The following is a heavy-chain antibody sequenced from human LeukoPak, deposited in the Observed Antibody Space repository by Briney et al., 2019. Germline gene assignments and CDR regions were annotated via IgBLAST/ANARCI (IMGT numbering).Heavy chain of an antibody. CDR1: GDSVSNNNYA. V-gene: IGHV6-1*01. J-gene: IGHJ3*01. CDR2: TYYRSQWKN. Sequence: SQTLSLTCATSGDSVSNNNYAWNWIRQSPSRGLEWLGRTYYRSQWKNDYARSVMSRISFDADTSKNQFSLHLSSVTPDDTAVYYCAGGYAFDVWGQGTMVTVSS. CDR3: AGGYAFDV.